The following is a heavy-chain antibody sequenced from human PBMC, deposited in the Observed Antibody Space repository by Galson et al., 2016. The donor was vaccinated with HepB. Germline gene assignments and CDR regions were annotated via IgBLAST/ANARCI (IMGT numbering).Heavy chain of an antibody. V-gene: IGHV5-10-1*01. CDR1: RYRITNYW. D-gene: IGHD6-6*01. J-gene: IGHJ2*01. CDR3: ARQPLAARDWYFDL. CDR2: IDPSDSYT. Sequence: QSGAEVKKPGESLRISCKASRYRITNYWISWVRQMPGKGLEWMGRIDPSDSYTNYSPSFQGHVTMPADESINTVYLQWSSLKASDTAMYFCARQPLAARDWYFDLWGRGLLVTVSS.